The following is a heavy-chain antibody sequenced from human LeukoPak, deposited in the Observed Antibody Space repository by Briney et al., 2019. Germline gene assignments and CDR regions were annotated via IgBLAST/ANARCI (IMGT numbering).Heavy chain of an antibody. J-gene: IGHJ4*02. CDR1: GFTFSSYG. CDR3: AKDRGYSYLFDY. V-gene: IGHV3-30*18. Sequence: PGGSLRLSCAASGFTFSSYGMHWVRQAPGKGLEGGAVISYDGSNKYYADSVKGRFTISRDNSKNTLYLQVNSLRAEDTAVYYCAKDRGYSYLFDYWGQGTLVTVSS. D-gene: IGHD5-18*01. CDR2: ISYDGSNK.